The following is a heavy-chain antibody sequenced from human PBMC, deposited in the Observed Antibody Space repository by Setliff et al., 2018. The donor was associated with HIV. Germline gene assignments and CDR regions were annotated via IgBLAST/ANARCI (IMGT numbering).Heavy chain of an antibody. CDR2: VSVYNGNT. V-gene: IGHV1-18*04. J-gene: IGHJ3*02. CDR1: GYSSTFYG. CDR3: ATPGVGAGAFDI. D-gene: IGHD3-10*01. Sequence: SVKVSCKASGYSSTFYGLHWVRQAPGQGLEWMGWVSVYNGNTKYAENFQDRLTLTTDASTGTGFMELRGLRSDDTAVYYCATPGVGAGAFDIWGRGTMVTVSS.